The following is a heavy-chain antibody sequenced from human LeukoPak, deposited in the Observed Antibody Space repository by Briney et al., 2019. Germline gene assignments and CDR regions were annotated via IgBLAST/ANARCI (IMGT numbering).Heavy chain of an antibody. V-gene: IGHV3-21*01. CDR1: GFTFSSYS. D-gene: IGHD3-22*01. CDR3: ARDRAGSSGSIPFDY. CDR2: ISTSSDYI. J-gene: IGHJ4*02. Sequence: GGSLRLSCAASGFTFSSYSMNWVRQAPGKGLEWVSPISTSSDYIYYADSLKGRFTVSRDNAKNSLYLQMNSLRADDTAVYYCARDRAGSSGSIPFDYWGQGTLVTVSS.